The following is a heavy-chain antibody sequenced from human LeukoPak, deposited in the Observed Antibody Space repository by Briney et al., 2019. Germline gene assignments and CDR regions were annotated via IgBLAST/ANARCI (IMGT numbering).Heavy chain of an antibody. D-gene: IGHD2-15*01. J-gene: IGHJ4*02. CDR1: GDSFTYYH. CDR2: VSHTGDT. V-gene: IGHV4-34*01. CDR3: ARTPGAFDF. Sequence: PSETLSHTCAVYGDSFTYYHWTWIRQSPGRGLEWIGEVSHTGDTDYNPSLKNRLTISIDTSNKQFSLRLTSVTAADTAVYYCARTPGAFDFWGQGTLVTVSS.